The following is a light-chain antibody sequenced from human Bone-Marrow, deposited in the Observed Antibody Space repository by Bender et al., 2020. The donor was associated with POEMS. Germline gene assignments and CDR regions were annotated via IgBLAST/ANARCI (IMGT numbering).Light chain of an antibody. J-gene: IGLJ2*01. V-gene: IGLV1-44*01. Sequence: QSVLTQPPSASGTPGQRVTISCSGGSSNIGSKNVNWYQQLPGTAPKLLIKLNNQRPSGVPDRFSASKSGTSASLAISGLQSEDDAHYYCAAWDGSLNAVIFGGGTKLTVL. CDR3: AAWDGSLNAVI. CDR2: LNN. CDR1: SSNIGSKN.